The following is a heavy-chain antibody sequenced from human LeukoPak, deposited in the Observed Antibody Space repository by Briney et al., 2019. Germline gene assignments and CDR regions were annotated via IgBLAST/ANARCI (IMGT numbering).Heavy chain of an antibody. CDR2: INPSGST. CDR1: GGSFSGYY. CDR3: ARGRQEISMILVVLTGVSYYLDV. D-gene: IGHD3-22*01. J-gene: IGHJ6*03. V-gene: IGHV4-34*01. Sequence: KPSETLSLTCAVYGGSFSGYYWTRIRQSPGKGLEWIGEINPSGSTYYNPSLKSRLTISRDTSKNQFSLRLSSVTAADTAVYYCARGRQEISMILVVLTGVSYYLDVWGKGTTVTVS.